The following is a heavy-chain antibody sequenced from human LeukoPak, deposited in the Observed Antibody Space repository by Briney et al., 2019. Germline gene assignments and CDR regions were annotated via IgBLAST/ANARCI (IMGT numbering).Heavy chain of an antibody. D-gene: IGHD1-26*01. CDR3: ARDSGSYYYAFDI. CDR1: GGSISSGGYY. V-gene: IGHV4-30-4*08. CDR2: IYYSGST. J-gene: IGHJ3*02. Sequence: PSETLSLTCTVSGGSISSGGYYWSWIRQPPGKGLEGIGYIYYSGSTYYNPSLKSRVTISVDTSKNQFSLKLSSVTAADTAVYYCARDSGSYYYAFDIWGQGTMVTVSS.